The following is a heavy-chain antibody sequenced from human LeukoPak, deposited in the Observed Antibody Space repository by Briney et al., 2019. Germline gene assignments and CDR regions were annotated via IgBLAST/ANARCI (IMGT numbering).Heavy chain of an antibody. CDR3: ARLGQITLVRGQSYYYHSMDV. CDR1: GGSISSSNW. V-gene: IGHV4-4*02. CDR2: IYTSGST. Sequence: KASGTLSLTCAVSGGSISSSNWWSWVRQPPGKGLEWIGRIYTSGSTNYNPSLKSRVTMSVDTSKNQFSLKLTSVTAADTAVYYCARLGQITLVRGQSYYYHSMDVWAQGTTVTVSS. J-gene: IGHJ6*02. D-gene: IGHD3-10*01.